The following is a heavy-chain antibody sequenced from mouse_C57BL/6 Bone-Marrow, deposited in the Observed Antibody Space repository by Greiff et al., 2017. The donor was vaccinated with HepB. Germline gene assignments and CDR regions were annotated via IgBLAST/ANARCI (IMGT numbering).Heavy chain of an antibody. J-gene: IGHJ1*03. V-gene: IGHV5-16*01. CDR3: AREGRGNYGYFDV. CDR2: INYDGSST. D-gene: IGHD1-1*02. CDR1: GFTFSDYY. Sequence: EVQVVESEGGLVQPGSSMKLSCTASGFTFSDYYMAWVRQVPEKGLEWVANINYDGSSTYYLDSLKSRFIISRDNAKNILYLQMSSLKSEDTATYYCAREGRGNYGYFDVWGTGTTVTVSS.